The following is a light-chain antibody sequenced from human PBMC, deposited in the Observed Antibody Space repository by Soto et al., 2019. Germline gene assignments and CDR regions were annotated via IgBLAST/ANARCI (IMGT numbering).Light chain of an antibody. J-gene: IGKJ5*01. CDR1: QSISSW. V-gene: IGKV1-5*01. CDR3: QQYNNWPPIT. CDR2: DAS. Sequence: DIQVTQSPSTLSASVGDRVTITCRVSQSISSWLAWYQQKPGKAPKLLIYDASSLDSGVPSRFSGSASGTEFTLTISSLQPDDFATYYCQQYNNWPPITFGQGTRLEIK.